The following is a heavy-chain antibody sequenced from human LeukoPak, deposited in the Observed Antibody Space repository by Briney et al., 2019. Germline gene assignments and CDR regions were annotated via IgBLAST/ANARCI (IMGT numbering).Heavy chain of an antibody. J-gene: IGHJ4*02. CDR2: IRYDGSNK. CDR1: GFTFSSYG. CDR3: ARSYDILTGYIDY. D-gene: IGHD3-9*01. V-gene: IGHV3-30*02. Sequence: GGSLRLSCAASGFTFSSYGMHWVRQAPGKGLEWVAFIRYDGSNKYYADSVKGRFTISRDNSKNTLYLQMNSLRAEDTAVYYCARSYDILTGYIDYWGQGTLVTVSS.